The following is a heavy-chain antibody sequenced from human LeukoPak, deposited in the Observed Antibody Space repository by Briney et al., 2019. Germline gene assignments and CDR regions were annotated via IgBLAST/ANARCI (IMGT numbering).Heavy chain of an antibody. Sequence: GASVKVSCQASGYTFTDYYVHWVRQAPGQGLEWMGGINPNSGGTNFAQKFQGRVTMTRDTSIRTVYLEMSSLRSDDTALYYCARAKYLDYWGQGTPVTVSS. CDR2: INPNSGGT. J-gene: IGHJ4*02. CDR1: GYTFTDYY. CDR3: ARAKYLDY. V-gene: IGHV1-2*02.